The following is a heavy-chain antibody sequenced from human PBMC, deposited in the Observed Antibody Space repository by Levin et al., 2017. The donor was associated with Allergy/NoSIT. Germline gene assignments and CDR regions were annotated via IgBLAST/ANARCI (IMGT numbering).Heavy chain of an antibody. CDR1: WDSVSSNSAA. D-gene: IGHD5-12*01. CDR2: TYYRSKWYN. V-gene: IGHV6-1*01. J-gene: IGHJ4*02. CDR3: AREGYSGYDVYFDY. Sequence: SLTLSLPCAISWDSVSSNSAAWNWIRQSPSRGLEWLGRTYYRSKWYNDYAVSVKSRITINPDTSKNQFSLQLNSVTPEDTAVYYCAREGYSGYDVYFDYWGQGTLVTVSS.